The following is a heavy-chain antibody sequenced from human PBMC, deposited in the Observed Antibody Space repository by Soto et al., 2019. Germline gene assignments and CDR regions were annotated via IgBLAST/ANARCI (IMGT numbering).Heavy chain of an antibody. J-gene: IGHJ4*02. CDR1: GDSVSSGGFY. CDR2: IYYSGST. D-gene: IGHD3-10*01. Sequence: SETLSLTCTVSGDSVSSGGFYWSWIRQPPGKRLEWIGYIYYSGSTTYNPSLESRVTISVDTSKNQFSLKLSSLTAADTAVYYCARLPYYYGSGSTSDYWGQGTLVTSPQ. V-gene: IGHV4-61*08. CDR3: ARLPYYYGSGSTSDY.